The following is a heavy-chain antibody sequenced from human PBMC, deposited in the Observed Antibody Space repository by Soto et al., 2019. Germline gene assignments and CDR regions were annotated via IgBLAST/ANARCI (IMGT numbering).Heavy chain of an antibody. V-gene: IGHV3-7*01. J-gene: IGHJ4*02. Sequence: GGSLRLSCAASGFTFSSYWMSWVRQAPGKGLEWVANIKQDGSEKYYVDSVKGRFTISRDNAKNSLYLEMNSLRAEDTAVYYCARDRPPYHDILTGYYNAAYYFDYWGQGTLVTVSS. CDR2: IKQDGSEK. CDR3: ARDRPPYHDILTGYYNAAYYFDY. CDR1: GFTFSSYW. D-gene: IGHD3-9*01.